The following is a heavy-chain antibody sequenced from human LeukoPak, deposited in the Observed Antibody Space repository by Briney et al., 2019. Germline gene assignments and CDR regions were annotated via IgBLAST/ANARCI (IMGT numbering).Heavy chain of an antibody. CDR2: ISDGGRPL. D-gene: IGHD2-8*01. V-gene: IGHV3-11*01. Sequence: PGGSLRPSCAASGFIFSDYYMSWIRQAPGKGLEWVSFISDGGRPLHYADSVKGRFTISRDNAKNSLYLQMNSLRDEDTAVYFCARRYCTPSSCYSDYWGQGALVTVSS. J-gene: IGHJ4*02. CDR1: GFIFSDYY. CDR3: ARRYCTPSSCYSDY.